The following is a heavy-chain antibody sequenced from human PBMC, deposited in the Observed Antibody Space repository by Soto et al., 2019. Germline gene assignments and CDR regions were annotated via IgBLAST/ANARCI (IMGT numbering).Heavy chain of an antibody. J-gene: IGHJ6*02. CDR2: IVVGSGNT. CDR3: AADSFGGPTPGTYYDYYGMDV. Sequence: SVKVSCKASGFTFTSSAVQWVRQARGQRLEWIGWIVVGSGNTNYAQKFQERVTITRDMSTSTAYMELSSLRSEDTAVYYCAADSFGGPTPGTYYDYYGMDVWG. V-gene: IGHV1-58*01. CDR1: GFTFTSSA. D-gene: IGHD3-10*01.